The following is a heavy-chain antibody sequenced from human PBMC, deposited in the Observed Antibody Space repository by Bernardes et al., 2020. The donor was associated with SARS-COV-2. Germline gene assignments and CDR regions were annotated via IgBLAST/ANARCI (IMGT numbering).Heavy chain of an antibody. J-gene: IGHJ6*02. D-gene: IGHD3-22*01. V-gene: IGHV3-7*01. CDR3: ARDMRYYDSSGYPATYYYGMDV. CDR2: IKQDGSEK. CDR1: GFTFSSYW. Sequence: GGSLRLSCAASGFTFSSYWMSWVRQAPGKGLEWVANIKQDGSEKYYVDSVKGRFTISRDNAKNSLYLQMNSLRAEDTAVYYCARDMRYYDSSGYPATYYYGMDVWGQGTTVTVFS.